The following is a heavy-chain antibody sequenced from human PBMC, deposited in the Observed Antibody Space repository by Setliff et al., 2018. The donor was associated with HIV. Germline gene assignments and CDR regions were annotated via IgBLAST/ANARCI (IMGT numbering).Heavy chain of an antibody. J-gene: IGHJ3*02. V-gene: IGHV3-30*02. Sequence: PGESLKISCAASGFTFSSYGMHWVRQAPGKGLEWVAFIRYDGSNKYYADSVKGRFTISRDNSKNTLYLQMNSLRAEDTAVYYCAKYSLQLEAFDIWGQGTMVTVSS. CDR2: IRYDGSNK. D-gene: IGHD5-18*01. CDR3: AKYSLQLEAFDI. CDR1: GFTFSSYG.